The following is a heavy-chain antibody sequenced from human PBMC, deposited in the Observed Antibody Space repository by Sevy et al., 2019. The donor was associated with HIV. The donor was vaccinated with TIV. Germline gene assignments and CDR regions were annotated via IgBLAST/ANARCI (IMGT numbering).Heavy chain of an antibody. V-gene: IGHV1-46*01. CDR2: INPSGGST. D-gene: IGHD2-21*02. J-gene: IGHJ6*02. Sequence: ASVKVSCKASGYTFTSYYMHWVRQAPGQGLEWMGIINPSGGSTSYEQKFQGRVTMTRDTSTSTVYMELSSLRSEDTAVYYCARGQTMVVTLYYYGMDVWGQGTTVTVSS. CDR3: ARGQTMVVTLYYYGMDV. CDR1: GYTFTSYY.